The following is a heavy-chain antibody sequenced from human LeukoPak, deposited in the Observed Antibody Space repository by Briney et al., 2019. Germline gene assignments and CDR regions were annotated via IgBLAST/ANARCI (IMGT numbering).Heavy chain of an antibody. V-gene: IGHV4-4*02. CDR3: ARGPRSLSSTDYYSFDY. Sequence: PSGTLSLTCAVSGGSISSSNWWSWVRQPPGKGLEWIGEIYHSGSTNYNPSLKSRVTISVDKSKNQFSLKLSSVTAADTAVYYCARGPRSLSSTDYYSFDYWGQGTLVTVSS. CDR2: IYHSGST. CDR1: GGSISSSNW. J-gene: IGHJ4*02. D-gene: IGHD2-2*01.